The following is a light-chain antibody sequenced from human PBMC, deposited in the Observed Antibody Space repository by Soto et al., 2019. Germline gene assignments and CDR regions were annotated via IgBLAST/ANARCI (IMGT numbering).Light chain of an antibody. CDR3: QQYGSSPGT. J-gene: IGKJ1*01. V-gene: IGKV3-20*01. Sequence: EIVLTQSPGTPSLSPGERATLSCRASQSVSSSYLAWYQQKPGQAPRLLIYGASSRATGIPDRFSGSGSGTDFTLTISRLEPEDFAVYYCQQYGSSPGTFGQGT. CDR2: GAS. CDR1: QSVSSSY.